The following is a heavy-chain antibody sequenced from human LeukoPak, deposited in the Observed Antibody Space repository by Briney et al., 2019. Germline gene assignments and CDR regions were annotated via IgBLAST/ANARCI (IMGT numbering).Heavy chain of an antibody. Sequence: GGSLRLSCGASGFTFSSYGMSWVRQAPGKGLEWVANIKQDGSEKYYVDSVKGRFTISRDNAKNSLYLQMNSLRAEDTAVYYCARTSREGYYYYYMDVWGKGTTVTVSS. V-gene: IGHV3-7*01. J-gene: IGHJ6*03. CDR2: IKQDGSEK. CDR3: ARTSREGYYYYYMDV. D-gene: IGHD1-26*01. CDR1: GFTFSSYG.